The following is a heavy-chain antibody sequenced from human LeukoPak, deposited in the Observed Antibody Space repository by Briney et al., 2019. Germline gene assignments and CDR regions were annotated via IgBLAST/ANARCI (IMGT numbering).Heavy chain of an antibody. V-gene: IGHV1-2*06. D-gene: IGHD4-17*01. CDR2: INPNSGGT. CDR3: TRARDYGDYVN. J-gene: IGHJ4*02. CDR1: GYTFTGYY. Sequence: ASVKVSCKASGYTFTGYYMHWVRQASGQGLEWMGRINPNSGGTNYAQKFQGRVTMTRDTSISTAYMELSRLRSDDTAVYYCTRARDYGDYVNWGQGTLVTVSS.